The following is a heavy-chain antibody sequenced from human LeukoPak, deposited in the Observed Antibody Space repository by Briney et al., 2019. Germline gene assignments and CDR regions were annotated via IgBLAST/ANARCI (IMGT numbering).Heavy chain of an antibody. J-gene: IGHJ6*03. CDR1: GGSFSGYY. V-gene: IGHV4-34*01. CDR2: FNHSGST. Sequence: SETLSLTCAVYGGSFSGYYWSWIRQPPGKGLEWIGEFNHSGSTNYNPSLKSRVTISVDTSKNQFSLKLSSVTAADTAVYYCARASLYDFWSGYYYYYYMDVWGKGTTVTVSS. CDR3: ARASLYDFWSGYYYYYYMDV. D-gene: IGHD3-3*01.